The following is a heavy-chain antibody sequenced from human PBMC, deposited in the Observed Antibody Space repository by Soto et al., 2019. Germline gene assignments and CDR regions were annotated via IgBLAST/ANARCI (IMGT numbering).Heavy chain of an antibody. J-gene: IGHJ6*02. D-gene: IGHD2-15*01. CDR1: GGSISSGGYY. V-gene: IGHV4-31*03. CDR2: IYYSGST. Sequence: QVQLQESGPGLVKPSQTLSLTCTVSGGSISSGGYYWSWIRQHPGKGLEWIGYIYYSGSTYYNPSLKSRVTISVDTSKNQFSLKLSSVTAADTAVYYCARDRASAASYYSGMDVWGQGTTVTVSS. CDR3: ARDRASAASYYSGMDV.